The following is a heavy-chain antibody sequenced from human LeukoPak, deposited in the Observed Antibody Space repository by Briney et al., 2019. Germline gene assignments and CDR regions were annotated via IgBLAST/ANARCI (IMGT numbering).Heavy chain of an antibody. CDR3: ARDNDSSGKGLFDP. J-gene: IGHJ5*02. CDR1: GGTFSSYA. D-gene: IGHD3-22*01. Sequence: GASVKVSCKASGGTFSSYAISWVRQAPGQGLEWLGRIIPILGIANYAQKLQGRVTITADKSTSTAYMELSSLRSEDTAVYYCARDNDSSGKGLFDPWGQGTLVTVSS. V-gene: IGHV1-69*04. CDR2: IIPILGIA.